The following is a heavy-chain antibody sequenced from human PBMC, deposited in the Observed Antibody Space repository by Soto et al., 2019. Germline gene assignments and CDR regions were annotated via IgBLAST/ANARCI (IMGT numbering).Heavy chain of an antibody. V-gene: IGHV4-34*01. Sequence: PSETLSLTCAVYGGSFSGYYWSWIRQPPGKGLEWIGEINHSGSTNYNPSLKSRVTISVDTSKNQFSLKLSSVTAADTAVYYCARGPDGGYCSGGSCYRKKYNWFDPWGQGTLVTVSS. J-gene: IGHJ5*02. CDR1: GGSFSGYY. CDR2: INHSGST. D-gene: IGHD2-15*01. CDR3: ARGPDGGYCSGGSCYRKKYNWFDP.